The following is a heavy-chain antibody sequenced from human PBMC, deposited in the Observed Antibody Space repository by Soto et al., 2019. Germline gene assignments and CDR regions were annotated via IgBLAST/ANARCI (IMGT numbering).Heavy chain of an antibody. J-gene: IGHJ6*02. CDR2: IKSDGTT. CDR1: GFTVSNYW. V-gene: IGHV3-74*01. CDR3: GKDRGEEGLKFLEWFEGRDV. Sequence: EVSLRLSCAASGFTVSNYWMNWVRQATGKGLVWVSHIKSDGTTSYADSVEGRFAVSSDDAKNTFYLQMNSLRSDVTAFHYPGKDRGEEGLKFLEWFEGRDVWGRGPTGTVPS. D-gene: IGHD3-3*01.